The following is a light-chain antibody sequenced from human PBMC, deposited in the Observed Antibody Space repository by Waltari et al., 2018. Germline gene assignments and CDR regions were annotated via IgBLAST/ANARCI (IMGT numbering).Light chain of an antibody. V-gene: IGLV1-44*01. J-gene: IGLJ3*02. Sequence: QSVLTQPPSASGTPGQSVTISCSGGASNIGGNLVNWYQQLPGKAPKLLIYRSDLRPSGVPDRFSGSMSGTSASLAISGLQSEDEADYFYASWDDSLNGHWVFGGGTKVTVL. CDR2: RSD. CDR3: ASWDDSLNGHWV. CDR1: ASNIGGNL.